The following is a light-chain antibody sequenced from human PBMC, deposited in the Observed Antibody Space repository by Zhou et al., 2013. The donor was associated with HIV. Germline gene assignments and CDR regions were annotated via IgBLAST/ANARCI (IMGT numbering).Light chain of an antibody. CDR3: QQYGSSPFT. V-gene: IGKV3-20*01. CDR1: QSVSSN. Sequence: EIVMTQSPATLSVSPGQRVTLSCRTSQSVSSNLAWYQQKPGQAPRLLIYGASSRATGIPDRFSGSGSGTDFTLTINRLEPEDFAVYYCQQYGSSPFTFGQGTRLDIE. J-gene: IGKJ5*01. CDR2: GAS.